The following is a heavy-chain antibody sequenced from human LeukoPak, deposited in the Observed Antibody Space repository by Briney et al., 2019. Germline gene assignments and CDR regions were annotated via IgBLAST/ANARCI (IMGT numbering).Heavy chain of an antibody. V-gene: IGHV3-33*01. J-gene: IGHJ6*02. Sequence: PGRSLRLSCAASGFTFSSFGMHWVRQAPGKGLEWVSVIWYDGSNKYYADSVKGRFTISRDNSKNTLYLQMNSLRAEDTAVYYCARDSASSMDVWGQGTTVTVSS. CDR3: ARDSASSMDV. CDR2: IWYDGSNK. CDR1: GFTFSSFG.